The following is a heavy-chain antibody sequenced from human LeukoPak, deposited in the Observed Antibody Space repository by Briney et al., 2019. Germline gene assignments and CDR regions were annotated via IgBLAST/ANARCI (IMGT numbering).Heavy chain of an antibody. CDR2: IHYSGST. CDR3: ARVYIVVVPAAVGGWFDP. Sequence: PSETLSLTCTVSGGSISSYYWSWIRQPPGKGLEWIGYIHYSGSTNYNPSPKSRVTISVGTSKNQFSLKLSSVTAADTAVYYCARVYIVVVPAAVGGWFDPWGQGTLVTVSS. J-gene: IGHJ5*02. D-gene: IGHD2-2*01. V-gene: IGHV4-59*01. CDR1: GGSISSYY.